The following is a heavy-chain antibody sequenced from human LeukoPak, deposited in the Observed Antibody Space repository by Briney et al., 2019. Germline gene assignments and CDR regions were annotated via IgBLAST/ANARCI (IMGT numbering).Heavy chain of an antibody. Sequence: SVKVSCKASGGTFSSYAISWVRQAPGQGLEWMGGIIPIFGTANYAQKFQGRVTITADESTSSAYMELSSLRSEDTAVYYCARDQYYYDSSGYYYGRGGYFDYWGQGTLVTVSS. CDR1: GGTFSSYA. CDR2: IIPIFGTA. D-gene: IGHD3-22*01. V-gene: IGHV1-69*13. J-gene: IGHJ4*02. CDR3: ARDQYYYDSSGYYYGRGGYFDY.